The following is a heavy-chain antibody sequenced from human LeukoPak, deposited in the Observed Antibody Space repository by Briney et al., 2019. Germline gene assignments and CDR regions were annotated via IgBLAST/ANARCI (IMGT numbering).Heavy chain of an antibody. V-gene: IGHV3-23*01. CDR2: VSGSGDRM. Sequence: GGSLRLSCAASGFTSSSYALNWVRQAPGKGLEWVATVSGSGDRMYHADSVKGRFTISRDNSKNTIYPQMNSLRAEDTALYYCAKAAAAPGFDFWGQGTLVTVSS. CDR1: GFTSSSYA. J-gene: IGHJ4*02. CDR3: AKAAAAPGFDF. D-gene: IGHD6-13*01.